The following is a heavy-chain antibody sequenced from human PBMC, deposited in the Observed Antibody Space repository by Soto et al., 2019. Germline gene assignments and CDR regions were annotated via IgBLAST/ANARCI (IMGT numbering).Heavy chain of an antibody. J-gene: IGHJ4*02. V-gene: IGHV3-64*04. Sequence: GGSLRLSCSASGFIFSSYTIYWVRQAPEKGLEYVSAISANGGTTYYADSVKGRFTVSRDNSKNTLYLQMNSLRAEDTAVYYCAKDFYPVTATQIAFDYWGQGTLVTVSS. CDR1: GFIFSSYT. D-gene: IGHD2-21*02. CDR2: ISANGGTT. CDR3: AKDFYPVTATQIAFDY.